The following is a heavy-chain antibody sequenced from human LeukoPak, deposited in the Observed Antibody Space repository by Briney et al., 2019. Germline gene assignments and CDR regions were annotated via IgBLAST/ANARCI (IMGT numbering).Heavy chain of an antibody. CDR3: ATDPDYYDPYYFDY. V-gene: IGHV4-39*02. J-gene: IGHJ4*02. CDR1: GGSISSSSYY. Sequence: SVTLSLTCTVSGGSISSSSYYWGWIRQPPGKGLEWIGSIYYSGSTYYNPSLKSRVTISVDTSKNQFSLKLSSVTAADTAVYYCATDPDYYDPYYFDYWGQGTLVTVSS. CDR2: IYYSGST. D-gene: IGHD3-22*01.